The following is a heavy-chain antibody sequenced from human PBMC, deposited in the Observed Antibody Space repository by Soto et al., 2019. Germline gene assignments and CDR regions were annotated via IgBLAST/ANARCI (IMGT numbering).Heavy chain of an antibody. D-gene: IGHD3-3*01. CDR3: TGVVITANYYYYMGV. Sequence: EVQLVESGGGLVKPGGSLRLSCAASGFTFSNAWMSWVRQAPGKGLEWVGRIKSKTDGGTTDYAAPVKGRFNISRDDSKNTLYLQMNSLKTEDTAVYYCTGVVITANYYYYMGVWGKGTTVTVSS. CDR2: IKSKTDGGTT. J-gene: IGHJ6*03. CDR1: GFTFSNAW. V-gene: IGHV3-15*01.